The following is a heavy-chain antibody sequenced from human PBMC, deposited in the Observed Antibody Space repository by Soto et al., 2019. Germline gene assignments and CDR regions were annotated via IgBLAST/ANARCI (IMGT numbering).Heavy chain of an antibody. D-gene: IGHD2-8*02. V-gene: IGHV1-18*01. CDR2: INGYNGTT. Sequence: ASVKVSCTASGYTFTTYGLTWVRQAPGQGLEWMGWINGYNGTTKYAQKFQGRVTMTTDTSTSTAYMELRSLRSDDTAVYYCAREGYCTETTCSAFYYYYGVDVWGQGTMVTV. J-gene: IGHJ6*02. CDR3: AREGYCTETTCSAFYYYYGVDV. CDR1: GYTFTTYG.